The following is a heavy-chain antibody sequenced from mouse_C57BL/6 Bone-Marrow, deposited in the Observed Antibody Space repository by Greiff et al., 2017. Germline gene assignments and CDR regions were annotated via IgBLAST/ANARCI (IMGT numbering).Heavy chain of an antibody. J-gene: IGHJ4*01. Sequence: QVQLQQPGAELVMPGASVKLSCKASGYTFTSYWMHWVKQRPGQGLEWIGEIDPSDSYTNYNQKFKGKSTLTVDKSSSTAYMQLSSLTSEDSAVYYCARGLYGNYAMDYWGQGTSVTVSS. D-gene: IGHD2-1*01. CDR3: ARGLYGNYAMDY. CDR2: IDPSDSYT. CDR1: GYTFTSYW. V-gene: IGHV1-69*01.